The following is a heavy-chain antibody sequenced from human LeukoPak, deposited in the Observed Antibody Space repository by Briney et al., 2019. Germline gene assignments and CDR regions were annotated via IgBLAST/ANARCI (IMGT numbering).Heavy chain of an antibody. D-gene: IGHD3-10*01. CDR2: MSPHNGHT. J-gene: IGHJ4*02. CDR1: GYTFIDYD. V-gene: IGHV1-8*01. Sequence: ASVKVSCKASGYTFIDYDINWVRQAPGQGLEWMGLMSPHNGHTEYAQNFQGRVTMTRDTSTGTAYMELRSLRSEDTAMYYCVRDSQTVYYYQPPDYWGQGTLVTVSA. CDR3: VRDSQTVYYYQPPDY.